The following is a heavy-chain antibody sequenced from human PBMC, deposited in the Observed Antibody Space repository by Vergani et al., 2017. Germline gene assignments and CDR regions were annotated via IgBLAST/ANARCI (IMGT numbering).Heavy chain of an antibody. Sequence: QVQLVESGGGVVQPGRSLRLSCAASGFTFSSYGMHWVRQAPGKGLEWVAVISYDGSNKDYADSVKGRFTISRDNSKNTLYLQMNSLRAEDTAVYYCAKDPSSTTVTSYYYYYYGMDVWGQGTTVTVSS. CDR3: AKDPSSTTVTSYYYYYYGMDV. D-gene: IGHD4-11*01. J-gene: IGHJ6*02. CDR2: ISYDGSNK. CDR1: GFTFSSYG. V-gene: IGHV3-30*18.